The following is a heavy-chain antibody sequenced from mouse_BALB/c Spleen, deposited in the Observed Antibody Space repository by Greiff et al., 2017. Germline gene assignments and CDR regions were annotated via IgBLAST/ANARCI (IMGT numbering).Heavy chain of an antibody. J-gene: IGHJ1*01. CDR3: ARDNGYAHWYFDV. CDR1: GFSLTGYG. V-gene: IGHV2-6-7*01. D-gene: IGHD1-2*01. Sequence: VQGVESGPGLVAPSQSLSITCTVSGFSLTGYGVNWVRQPPGKGLEWLGMIWGDGSTDYNSALKSRLSISKDNSKSQVFLKMNSLQTDDTARYYCARDNGYAHWYFDVWGAGTTVTVSS. CDR2: IWGDGST.